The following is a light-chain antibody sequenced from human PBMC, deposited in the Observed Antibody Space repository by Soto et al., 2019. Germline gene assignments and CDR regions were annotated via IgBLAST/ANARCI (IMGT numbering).Light chain of an antibody. Sequence: EIVLTQSPATLSLSPGERATLSCRASQSVSSYLAWYQQKPGQAPRLLIYDASNRATGIPARFSGSGSGTDSTLTISRLEPEDFAVYYCQQRSTWPPYTFGQGTKLEIK. CDR2: DAS. V-gene: IGKV3-11*01. CDR1: QSVSSY. J-gene: IGKJ2*01. CDR3: QQRSTWPPYT.